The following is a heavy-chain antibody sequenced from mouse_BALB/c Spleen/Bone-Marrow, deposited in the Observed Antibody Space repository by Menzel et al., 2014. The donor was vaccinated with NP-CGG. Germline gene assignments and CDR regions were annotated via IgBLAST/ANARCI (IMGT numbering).Heavy chain of an antibody. D-gene: IGHD1-1*01. Sequence: EVNVVESGGGWVQPGGSMKLSCVASGFTFSNYWMNWVRQSPEKGLEWVAEIRLKSNNYATHYAESVKGRFTISRDDSKSSVYLQMNNLRAEDTGIYYCTSTTVVGMDYWGQGTSVTVSS. J-gene: IGHJ4*01. CDR1: GFTFSNYW. CDR3: TSTTVVGMDY. CDR2: IRLKSNNYAT. V-gene: IGHV6-6*02.